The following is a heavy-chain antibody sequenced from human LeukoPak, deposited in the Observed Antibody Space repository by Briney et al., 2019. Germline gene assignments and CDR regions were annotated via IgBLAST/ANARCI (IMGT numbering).Heavy chain of an antibody. CDR2: ISRDGENT. V-gene: IGHV3-23*01. Sequence: TGGSLRLSCAASGFTFGNYAMAWVRQAPGKGLEWVAVISRDGENTHYADSVKGRFTISRVNSERTVYMQMNSLRAEDTALYYCAKDRRLWFGQLLIDTWGQGTLVTVSS. CDR1: GFTFGNYA. J-gene: IGHJ5*02. D-gene: IGHD3-10*01. CDR3: AKDRRLWFGQLLIDT.